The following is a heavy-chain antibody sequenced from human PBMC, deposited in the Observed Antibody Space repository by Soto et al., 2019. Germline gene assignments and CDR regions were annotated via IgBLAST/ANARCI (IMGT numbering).Heavy chain of an antibody. CDR3: ARRSSTVAGWGTFDY. D-gene: IGHD6-19*01. CDR2: IKQDGSEN. J-gene: IGHJ4*02. Sequence: EVQLVESGGGLVQPGGSLRLSCEASGFTFSSYRMSWVRQAPGKGLEWVAHIKQDGSENYYVDSVKGRFTISRDNAKNSLYLQMNSRRAEDTAVYYCARRSSTVAGWGTFDYWGQGTLVTVSS. CDR1: GFTFSSYR. V-gene: IGHV3-7*01.